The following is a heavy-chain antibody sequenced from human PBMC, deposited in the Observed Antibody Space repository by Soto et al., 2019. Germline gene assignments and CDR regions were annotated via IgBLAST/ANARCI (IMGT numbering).Heavy chain of an antibody. CDR2: IYPGDSDT. J-gene: IGHJ6*02. D-gene: IGHD6-19*01. V-gene: IGHV5-51*01. CDR3: ARPFGSGYAMDV. Sequence: PGEFLKISCKGSGYNFPNHWIAWVRQMPGKGLECMGLIYPGDSDTRYSPSFEGQVTISADKSISTAFLQWSSLKASDTAMYYCARPFGSGYAMDVWGQGTTVTVSS. CDR1: GYNFPNHW.